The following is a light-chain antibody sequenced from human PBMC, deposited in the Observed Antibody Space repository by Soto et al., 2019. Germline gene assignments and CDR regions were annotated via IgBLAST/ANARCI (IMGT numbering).Light chain of an antibody. Sequence: HSALTQPASVSGSTGQSITISCTGTSSDVGGYNYVSWYQQHPGKAPKLMIFDVSNRPSGGSHRFAGSKSGNTASLTISGLQAEDEADYYCSSYTSSSTLYVFGTGTKLTVL. CDR3: SSYTSSSTLYV. J-gene: IGLJ1*01. CDR2: DVS. CDR1: SSDVGGYNY. V-gene: IGLV2-14*01.